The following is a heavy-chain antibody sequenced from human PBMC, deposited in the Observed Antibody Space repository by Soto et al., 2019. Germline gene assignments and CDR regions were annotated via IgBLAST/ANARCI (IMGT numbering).Heavy chain of an antibody. CDR3: ARDQELFGIVAGTLLNYYYYGIDV. CDR2: ISAYNGNT. J-gene: IGHJ6*02. D-gene: IGHD6-19*01. Sequence: ASVKVSCKASGYTFTSYGISWVRQAPGQGLEWMGWISAYNGNTNYAQKLQGRVTMTTDTSTSTAYMELRSLRSDDTAVYYCARDQELFGIVAGTLLNYYYYGIDVWGQGTTVTVYS. CDR1: GYTFTSYG. V-gene: IGHV1-18*01.